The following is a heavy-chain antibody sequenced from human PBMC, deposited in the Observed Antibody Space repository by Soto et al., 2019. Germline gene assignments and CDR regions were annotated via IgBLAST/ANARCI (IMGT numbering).Heavy chain of an antibody. V-gene: IGHV3-15*07. CDR3: TTPSTVSDFAY. CDR1: AC. J-gene: IGHJ4*02. Sequence: ACMNRILQEKGKGLEWVGRIKSKTDGGTTDYAAPVKGRFTISRDDSKNTLYLQMNSLKTEDTAVYYCTTPSTVSDFAYWGQGTLVIVFS. CDR2: IKSKTDGGTT.